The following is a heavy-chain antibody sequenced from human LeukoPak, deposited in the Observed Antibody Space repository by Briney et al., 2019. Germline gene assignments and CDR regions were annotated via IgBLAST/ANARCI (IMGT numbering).Heavy chain of an antibody. D-gene: IGHD2-2*01. V-gene: IGHV3-33*01. CDR2: IWYDGSNK. CDR3: ARTAPPAAMLDAFDI. Sequence: PGRSQRLSCAASGFTFSSYGMHWVRQAPGKGLEWVAVIWYDGSNKYYADSVKGRFTISRDNSKNTLYLQMNSLRAEDTAVYYCARTAPPAAMLDAFDIWGQGTMVTVSS. CDR1: GFTFSSYG. J-gene: IGHJ3*02.